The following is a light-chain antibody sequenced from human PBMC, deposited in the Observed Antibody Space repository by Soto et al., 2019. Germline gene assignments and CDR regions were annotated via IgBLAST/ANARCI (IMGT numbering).Light chain of an antibody. CDR3: QQSYSSPHT. Sequence: DIQMTQSPSTLSASIGDRVTITCRASESIRTWLAWYQHKPGKAPKFLIYDASSLESGVPSRFSGSGSGTDFTLTISSLQPEDFATYYCQQSYSSPHTFGHGTRLEIK. J-gene: IGKJ5*01. CDR2: DAS. CDR1: ESIRTW. V-gene: IGKV1-5*01.